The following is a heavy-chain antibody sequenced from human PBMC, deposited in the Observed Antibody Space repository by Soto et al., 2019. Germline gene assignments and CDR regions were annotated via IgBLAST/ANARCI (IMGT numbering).Heavy chain of an antibody. Sequence: SGGSLRLSCAASGFTFSSYAMSWVRQAPGKGLEWVSAISGSGGSTYYADSVKGRFTISRDNSKNTLYLQMNSLRAEDTAVYYCAKDQSSYYDFWSGFIEWGQGTLVTSPQ. CDR3: AKDQSSYYDFWSGFIE. V-gene: IGHV3-23*01. CDR1: GFTFSSYA. CDR2: ISGSGGST. J-gene: IGHJ4*02. D-gene: IGHD3-3*01.